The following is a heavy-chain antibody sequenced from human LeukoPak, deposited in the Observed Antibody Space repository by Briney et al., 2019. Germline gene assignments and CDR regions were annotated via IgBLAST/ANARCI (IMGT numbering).Heavy chain of an antibody. Sequence: PGRSLRLSCAASGLTFSSFPMHWVRQAPGKGLEWVAVISYDGNDKYYADSVKGRFTISRDNSKSTLYLQMDSLRAEDTALYYCASPNSMAGTHYFHYWGQGTPVTVSS. V-gene: IGHV3-30*04. D-gene: IGHD6-19*01. CDR3: ASPNSMAGTHYFHY. CDR1: GLTFSSFP. J-gene: IGHJ4*02. CDR2: ISYDGNDK.